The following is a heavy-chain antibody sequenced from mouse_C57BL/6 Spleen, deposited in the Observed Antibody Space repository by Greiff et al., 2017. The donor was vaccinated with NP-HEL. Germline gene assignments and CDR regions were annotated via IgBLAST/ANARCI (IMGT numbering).Heavy chain of an antibody. V-gene: IGHV1-52*01. J-gene: IGHJ4*01. CDR2: IDPSDSET. Sequence: QVHVKQPGAELVRPGSSVKLSCKASGYTFTSYWMHWVKQRPIQGLEWIGNIDPSDSETHYNQKFKDKATLTVDKSSSTAYMQLSSLTSEDSAVYYCARRGGYDDAMDYWGQGTSVTVSS. CDR3: ARRGGYDDAMDY. CDR1: GYTFTSYW. D-gene: IGHD2-2*01.